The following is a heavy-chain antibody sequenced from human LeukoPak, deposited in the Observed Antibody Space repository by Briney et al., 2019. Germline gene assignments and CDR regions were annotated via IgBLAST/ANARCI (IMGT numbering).Heavy chain of an antibody. J-gene: IGHJ3*02. CDR2: ISYDGSNK. V-gene: IGHV3-30*03. Sequence: PGGSLRLSCAASGFTFSSYGMHWVRQAPGKGLEWVAVISYDGSNKYYADSVKGRFTISRDNGKNSLYLQMSSLTAEDTALFYCARDDLRDGAFDIWGQGTMVTVSS. CDR3: ARDDLRDGAFDI. CDR1: GFTFSSYG.